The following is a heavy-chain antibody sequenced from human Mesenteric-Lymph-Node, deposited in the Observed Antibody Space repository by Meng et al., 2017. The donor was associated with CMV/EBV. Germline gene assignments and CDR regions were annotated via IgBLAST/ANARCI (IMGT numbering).Heavy chain of an antibody. J-gene: IGHJ3*02. V-gene: IGHV4-61*01. Sequence: SETLSLTCTVSGGSVSSGNYYWSWVRQPPGKGLEWIAYIYYSGNTQYNPSLTSRVTISMDRTKNQFSLRLSSVTATDTAVYYCARDCGGDCYSSAFDIWGQGTLVTVSS. CDR2: IYYSGNT. CDR3: ARDCGGDCYSSAFDI. D-gene: IGHD2-21*01. CDR1: GGSVSSGNYY.